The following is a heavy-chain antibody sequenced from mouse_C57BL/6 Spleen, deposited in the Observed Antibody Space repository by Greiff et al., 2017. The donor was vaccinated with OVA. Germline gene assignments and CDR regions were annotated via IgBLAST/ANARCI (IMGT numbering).Heavy chain of an antibody. D-gene: IGHD4-1*02. CDR2: IHPNSGST. CDR3: ARSQLGWFAY. Sequence: VQLQQPGAELVKPGASVKLSCKASGYTFTSYWLHWVKQRPGQGLEWIGMIHPNSGSTNYNEKFKSKATLTVDKSSSTAYMQLSSLTSEDSAVYYCARSQLGWFAYWGQGTLVTVSA. J-gene: IGHJ3*01. V-gene: IGHV1-64*01. CDR1: GYTFTSYW.